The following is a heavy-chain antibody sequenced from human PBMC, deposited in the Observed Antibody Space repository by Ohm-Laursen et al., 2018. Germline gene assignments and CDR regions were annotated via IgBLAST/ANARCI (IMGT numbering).Heavy chain of an antibody. CDR2: IWYDGSNK. J-gene: IGHJ6*02. CDR1: GFTFSSYG. V-gene: IGHV3-33*01. D-gene: IGHD1-7*01. Sequence: RSLRLSCAASGFTFSSYGMHWVRQAPGKGLEWVAVIWYDGSNKYYADSVKGRFTISRDNSKNTLYLQMNSLGAEDTAVYYCARGTGTTWKMDVWGQGTTVTVSS. CDR3: ARGTGTTWKMDV.